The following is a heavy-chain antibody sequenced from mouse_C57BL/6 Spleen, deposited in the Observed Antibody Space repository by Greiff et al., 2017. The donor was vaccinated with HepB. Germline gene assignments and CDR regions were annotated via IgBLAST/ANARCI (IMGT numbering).Heavy chain of an antibody. Sequence: DVQLQESGGDLVKPGGSLKLSYAASGFTFSSYGMSLVRQTPDKRLEWVATISSGGSYTYYPDSVKGRFTISRDNAKNTLYLQMSSLKSEDTAMYYCAELHGTSFGYWCQVTLVTVSA. D-gene: IGHD1-1*01. J-gene: IGHJ3*01. CDR3: AELHGTSFGY. CDR2: ISSGGSYT. V-gene: IGHV5-6*01. CDR1: GFTFSSYG.